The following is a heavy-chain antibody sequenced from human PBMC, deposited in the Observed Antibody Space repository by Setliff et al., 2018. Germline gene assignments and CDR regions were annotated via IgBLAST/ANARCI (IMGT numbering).Heavy chain of an antibody. J-gene: IGHJ1*01. CDR3: AKEPYYYDSSGYYYGVGYFQH. CDR1: GFTFSSYA. Sequence: GGSLRLSCAASGFTFSSYAMSWVRQAPGKGLEWVSAISGSGGSTYYADSVKGRFTISRDNSKNTLYLQMNGLRAEDTAVYHCAKEPYYYDSSGYYYGVGYFQHWGQGTLVTVSS. V-gene: IGHV3-23*01. D-gene: IGHD3-22*01. CDR2: ISGSGGST.